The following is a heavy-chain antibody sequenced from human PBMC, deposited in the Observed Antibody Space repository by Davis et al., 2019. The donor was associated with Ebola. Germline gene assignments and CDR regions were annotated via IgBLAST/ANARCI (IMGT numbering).Heavy chain of an antibody. CDR2: ISAYNGNT. J-gene: IGHJ3*02. CDR1: GYTFKNYA. Sequence: ASVKVSCKASGYTFKNYAISWVRQAPGQRLEWMGWISAYNGNTNYAQILQGRVTMTTDTSTGTAYMELRSLRSDDTAVYFCARTSIVGTTTTASDIWGQGTKVTVSS. D-gene: IGHD1-26*01. CDR3: ARTSIVGTTTTASDI. V-gene: IGHV1-18*01.